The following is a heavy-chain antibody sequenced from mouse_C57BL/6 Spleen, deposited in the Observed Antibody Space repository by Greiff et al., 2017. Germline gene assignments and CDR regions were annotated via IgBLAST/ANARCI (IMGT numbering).Heavy chain of an antibody. Sequence: VQLQESGAELVKPGASVKLSCKASGYTFTEYTIHWVKQRSGQGLEWIGWFYPGSGSIKYNEKFKDKATLTADKSSSTAYMGLSRLTSEDSAVYLCERDEDHGSALYFGYWGQRATLTVSS. J-gene: IGHJ2*01. D-gene: IGHD1-1*01. CDR1: GYTFTEYT. CDR3: ERDEDHGSALYFGY. CDR2: FYPGSGSI. V-gene: IGHV1-62-2*01.